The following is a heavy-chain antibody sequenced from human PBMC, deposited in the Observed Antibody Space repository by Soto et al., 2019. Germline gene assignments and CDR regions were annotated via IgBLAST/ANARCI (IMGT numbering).Heavy chain of an antibody. CDR3: ARDSDWQLARTAFDI. CDR2: IWYDGSNK. CDR1: GFTFSSYG. Sequence: GGSLRLSCAASGFTFSSYGMHWVRQAPGKGLEWVAVIWYDGSNKYYADSVKGRFTISRDNSKNTLYLQMNSLRAEDTAVYYCARDSDWQLARTAFDIWGQGTMVTVSS. D-gene: IGHD6-6*01. V-gene: IGHV3-33*01. J-gene: IGHJ3*02.